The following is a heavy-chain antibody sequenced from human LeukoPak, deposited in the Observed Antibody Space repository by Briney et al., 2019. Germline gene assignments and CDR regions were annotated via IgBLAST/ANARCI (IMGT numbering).Heavy chain of an antibody. Sequence: GRSLRLSCAASGFTLSSYAMHWVLQAPGKGLAWVALISYDGSNKYYADSVKGRFTISRDNSKNTLYLQMNSLRAEDTAVYYCARGSSWGQGTLVTVSS. V-gene: IGHV3-30*04. CDR1: GFTLSSYA. CDR2: ISYDGSNK. J-gene: IGHJ4*02. CDR3: ARGSS.